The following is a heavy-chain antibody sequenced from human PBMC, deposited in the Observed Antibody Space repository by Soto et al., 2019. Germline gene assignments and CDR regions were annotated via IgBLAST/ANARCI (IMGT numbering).Heavy chain of an antibody. J-gene: IGHJ6*03. V-gene: IGHV3-11*01. CDR1: GFTFSDYY. CDR3: AREQYYYYYMDV. Sequence: PGGSLRLSCASSGFTFSDYYMSLIRQAPGKGLEWVSYISSSGSTIYYADSVKGRFTISRDNAKNSLYLQMNSLRAEDTAVYYCAREQYYYYYMDVWGKGTTVTVSS. CDR2: ISSSGSTI.